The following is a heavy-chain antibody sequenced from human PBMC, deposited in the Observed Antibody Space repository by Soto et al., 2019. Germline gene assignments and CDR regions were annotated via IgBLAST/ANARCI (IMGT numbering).Heavy chain of an antibody. J-gene: IGHJ6*02. CDR2: IIPIFGTA. V-gene: IGHV1-69*12. D-gene: IGHD3-22*01. CDR1: GGTFSSYA. Sequence: QVQLVQSGAEVKKPGSSVKVSCKASGGTFSSYAISWVRQAPGQRLEWMGGIIPIFGTANYAQKFQGRVTITADESTSTAYMELSSLRSVDTAVYYCARDQDVSNYHGMDVWGQGTTVTVSS. CDR3: ARDQDVSNYHGMDV.